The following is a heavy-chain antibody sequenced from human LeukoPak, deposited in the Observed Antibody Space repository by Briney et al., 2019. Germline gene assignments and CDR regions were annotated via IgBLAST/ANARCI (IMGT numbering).Heavy chain of an antibody. J-gene: IGHJ3*02. CDR3: AKMGPGALTADAFDI. Sequence: PGASLQISCKGSGYIFTNYWIGWVRQMPGKGLEWMGNISPGDSDTRYIPSFQGQFTISADKSITTAYLQWSSLKASDTATYFCAKMGPGALTADAFDIWGQGTTVTVSS. V-gene: IGHV5-51*01. D-gene: IGHD1-14*01. CDR2: ISPGDSDT. CDR1: GYIFTNYW.